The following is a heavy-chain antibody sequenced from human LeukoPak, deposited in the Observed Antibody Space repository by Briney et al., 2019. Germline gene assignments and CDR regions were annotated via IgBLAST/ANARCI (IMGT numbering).Heavy chain of an antibody. CDR2: IYHSGST. D-gene: IGHD3-3*01. J-gene: IGHJ4*02. CDR1: GGSISSGGYS. Sequence: SQTLSLTCAVSGGSISSGGYSWSWIRQPPGKGLEWIGYIYHSGSTYYNPSLKSRVTISVDRSKNQFSLKLSSVTAADTAVYYCARASRKLAEIFFDYWGQGTLVTVSS. V-gene: IGHV4-30-2*01. CDR3: ARASRKLAEIFFDY.